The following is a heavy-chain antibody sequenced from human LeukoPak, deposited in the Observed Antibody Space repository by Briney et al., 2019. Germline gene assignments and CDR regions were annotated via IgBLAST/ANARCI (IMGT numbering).Heavy chain of an antibody. Sequence: SETLSLTCTVSGGSISSYYWSWIRQPPGKGLEWIGYIYYSGSTYYNPSLKSRVTISVDTSKNQFSLKLSSVTAADTAVYYCARHLDYDSSGAFDYWGQGTLVTVSS. CDR1: GGSISSYY. CDR3: ARHLDYDSSGAFDY. V-gene: IGHV4-59*04. CDR2: IYYSGST. J-gene: IGHJ4*02. D-gene: IGHD3-22*01.